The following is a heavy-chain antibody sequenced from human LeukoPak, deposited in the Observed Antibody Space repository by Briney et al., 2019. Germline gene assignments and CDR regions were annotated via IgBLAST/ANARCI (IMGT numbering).Heavy chain of an antibody. D-gene: IGHD5-24*01. J-gene: IGHJ4*02. CDR3: ARLRLHQYSSYYFDY. V-gene: IGHV4-39*01. CDR2: IYYPGST. CDR1: GSSISSSDDY. Sequence: SETLSLTCTVSGSSISSSDDYWGWTRQPPGEGLEWIGTIYYPGSTYYNASLKSRVTISVDTSKNQFSLKLTSVTAADTAVYYCARLRLHQYSSYYFDYWGQGTLVTVSS.